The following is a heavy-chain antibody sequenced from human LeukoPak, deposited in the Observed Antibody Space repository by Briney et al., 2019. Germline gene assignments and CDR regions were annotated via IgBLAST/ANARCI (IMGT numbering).Heavy chain of an antibody. D-gene: IGHD5-18*01. V-gene: IGHV3-30-3*01. Sequence: GGSLRLSCAASGFTFSSYAMHWVRQAPGKGLEWVAVISYDGSNKYYADSVKGRFTISRDNSKNTLYLQMNSLRAEDTAVYYCAREPLQLWLPHDAFDIWGQGTMVTVSS. J-gene: IGHJ3*02. CDR2: ISYDGSNK. CDR1: GFTFSSYA. CDR3: AREPLQLWLPHDAFDI.